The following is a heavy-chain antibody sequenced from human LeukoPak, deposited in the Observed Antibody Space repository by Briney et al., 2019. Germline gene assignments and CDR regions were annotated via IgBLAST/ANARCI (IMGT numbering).Heavy chain of an antibody. V-gene: IGHV3-21*01. CDR3: VRDGGVSGYDLLDY. CDR1: GFTFSDYT. J-gene: IGHJ4*02. D-gene: IGHD5-12*01. Sequence: GGSLRLSCAASGFTFSDYTIMWVRQAPGKGLEYVSSITSRSTYIYYADSVKGRFTISRDNAKNSLSLQMNSLTAEDTAVYYCVRDGGVSGYDLLDYWGQGTLVTVSS. CDR2: ITSRSTYI.